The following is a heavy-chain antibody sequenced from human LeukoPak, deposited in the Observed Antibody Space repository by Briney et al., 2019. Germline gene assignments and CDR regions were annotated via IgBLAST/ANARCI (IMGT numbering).Heavy chain of an antibody. CDR2: ISSSSSYI. CDR1: GFTFSSYA. D-gene: IGHD6-6*01. V-gene: IGHV3-21*01. CDR3: ASVYSSSSRGVPYYYYYYMDV. J-gene: IGHJ6*03. Sequence: GGSLRLSCAASGFTFSSYAMSWVRQAPGKGLELVSSISSSSSYIYYADSVKGRFTISRDNAKNSLYLQMNSLRAEDTAVYYCASVYSSSSRGVPYYYYYYMDVWGKGTTVTVSS.